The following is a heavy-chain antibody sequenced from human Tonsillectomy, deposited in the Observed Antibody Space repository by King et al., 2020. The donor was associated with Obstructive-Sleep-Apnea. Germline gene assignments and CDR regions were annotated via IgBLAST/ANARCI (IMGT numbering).Heavy chain of an antibody. CDR1: GYSFTSYW. J-gene: IGHJ3*02. Sequence: VQLVESGAEVKKPGESLKISCKGSGYSFTSYWIGWVRQMPGKGLEWMGIIYPGDSDTSYSPSFQGQVTTSADKSISTAYLQWSSLKASDTAMYYCARGVYGSGSYHAFVIWGQGTMVTVSS. CDR2: IYPGDSDT. V-gene: IGHV5-51*01. D-gene: IGHD3-10*01. CDR3: ARGVYGSGSYHAFVI.